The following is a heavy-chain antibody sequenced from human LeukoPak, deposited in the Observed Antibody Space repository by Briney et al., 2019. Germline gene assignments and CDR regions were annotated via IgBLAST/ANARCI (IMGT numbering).Heavy chain of an antibody. CDR2: IKQDGSDK. J-gene: IGHJ4*02. CDR1: GFSFSSYW. CDR3: ARGNWWVGAAQYCDY. D-gene: IGHD2-8*02. Sequence: PGGSLRLSCAASGFSFSSYWMNWVRQAPGKGPEWVANIKQDGSDKYYVESVKGRFTISKDNAKNLLYLQMDNLRAEDTALYFCARGNWWVGAAQYCDYWGRGTLVTVSS. V-gene: IGHV3-7*01.